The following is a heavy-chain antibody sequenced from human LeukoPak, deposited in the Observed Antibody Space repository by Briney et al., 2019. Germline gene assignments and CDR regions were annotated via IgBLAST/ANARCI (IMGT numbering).Heavy chain of an antibody. V-gene: IGHV4-59*01. Sequence: SETLSLTCTVSGGSISSYLWSWIRQPPGKGLEWIGYIYYSGSTNYNPSLKSRVTISVDTSENQFSLNVSSVTAADTAVYYCAGVRWSSSWGDDAFDIWGQGTMVAVSS. CDR3: AGVRWSSSWGDDAFDI. D-gene: IGHD6-13*01. CDR1: GGSISSYL. J-gene: IGHJ3*02. CDR2: IYYSGST.